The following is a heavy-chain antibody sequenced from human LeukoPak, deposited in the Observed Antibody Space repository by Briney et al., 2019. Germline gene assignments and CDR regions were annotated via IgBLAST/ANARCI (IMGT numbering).Heavy chain of an antibody. CDR1: GGTFSSYA. V-gene: IGHV1-69*05. CDR3: ARPMVTGQFDY. J-gene: IGHJ4*02. Sequence: EASVKVSCKASGGTFSSYAISWVRHAPGQGLEWMGGIIPIFGTANYAQKFQGRVTITTDESTSTAYMERSSLRSEDTAVYYCARPMVTGQFDYWGPGTLVTVSS. D-gene: IGHD2-21*02. CDR2: IIPIFGTA.